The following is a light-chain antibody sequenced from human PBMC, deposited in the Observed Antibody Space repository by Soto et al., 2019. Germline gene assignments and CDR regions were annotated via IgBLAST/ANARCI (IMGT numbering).Light chain of an antibody. CDR3: MQGTHWPIT. J-gene: IGKJ5*01. CDR1: QSLVHSDGIAY. V-gene: IGKV2-30*02. Sequence: DVVMTQSPLSLPVTLGQPASISCRSNQSLVHSDGIAYFSWFQQRPGRSPRRLIYKVSNRASGVPARFSGSGSGTDFALKISRVEAEDVGLYYCMQGTHWPITFGQGTRLEIK. CDR2: KVS.